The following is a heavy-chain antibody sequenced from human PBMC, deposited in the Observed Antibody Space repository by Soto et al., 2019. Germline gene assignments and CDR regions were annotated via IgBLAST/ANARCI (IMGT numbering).Heavy chain of an antibody. CDR3: ARGVNWRTFDY. V-gene: IGHV4-4*02. CDR2: IHHSGST. CDR1: GGSISSTNW. D-gene: IGHD1-1*01. J-gene: IGHJ4*02. Sequence: QVQLKESGPGLVKPSETLSLTCAVSGGSISSTNWWSWVRQPPGKGLEWIGEIHHSGSTNSNPSVKSRVTICADKSKNQFSLKLSSVTAADTAVYYCARGVNWRTFDYWGQGTLVSVSS.